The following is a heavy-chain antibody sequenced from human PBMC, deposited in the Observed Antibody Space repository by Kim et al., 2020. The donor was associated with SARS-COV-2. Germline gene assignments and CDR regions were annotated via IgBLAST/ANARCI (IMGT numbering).Heavy chain of an antibody. CDR3: ARVLRRVTNFDY. J-gene: IGHJ4*02. CDR1: GGSFSGYY. Sequence: SETLSLTCAVYGGSFSGYYWSWIRQPPGKGLEWIGEINHSGSTNYNPSLKSRVTISVDTSKNQFSLKLSSVTAADTAVYYCARVLRRVTNFDYWGQGTLVTVSS. V-gene: IGHV4-34*01. D-gene: IGHD2-21*02. CDR2: INHSGST.